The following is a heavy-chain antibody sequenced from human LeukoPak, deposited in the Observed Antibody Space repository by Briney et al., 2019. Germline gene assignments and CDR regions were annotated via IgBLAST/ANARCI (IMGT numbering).Heavy chain of an antibody. Sequence: GGSLKLSCTASGFTFSGSAMHWVRQAPGKGLEWLANIKESGSEKYYVDSVKGRFTISRDNAKNSLYLQMNSLRVEDTAVYYCARGWGERGKCRGGTCNNPQFDYWGRGTLVTVSS. CDR2: IKESGSEK. CDR1: GFTFSGSA. J-gene: IGHJ4*02. D-gene: IGHD2-15*01. CDR3: ARGWGERGKCRGGTCNNPQFDY. V-gene: IGHV3-7*01.